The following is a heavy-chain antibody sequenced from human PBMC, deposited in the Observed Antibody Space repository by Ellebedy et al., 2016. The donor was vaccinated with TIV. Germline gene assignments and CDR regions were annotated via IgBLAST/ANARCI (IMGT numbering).Heavy chain of an antibody. CDR2: ISGYNGNT. V-gene: IGHV1-18*04. J-gene: IGHJ6*02. CDR1: GYTFTGYY. CDR3: AREGPPDDILTGSYPSLGYGMDV. Sequence: ASVKVSCKASGYTFTGYYMHWVRQAPGQGLEWMGWISGYNGNTKYAQKLQGRVTMTTDTSTTTAYMELRSLRSDDTAVYYCAREGPPDDILTGSYPSLGYGMDVWGQGTTVTVSS. D-gene: IGHD3-9*01.